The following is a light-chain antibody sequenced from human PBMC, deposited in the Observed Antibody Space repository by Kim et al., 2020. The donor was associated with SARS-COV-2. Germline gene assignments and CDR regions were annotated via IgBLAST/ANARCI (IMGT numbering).Light chain of an antibody. Sequence: SPGERATLSCRASQSVSSSYLAWFQQKPGQPPRLLIYGASSRATGIPDRFSGSGSGTDFTLTISRLEPEDFAVYYCHQYGGSPRTFGQGTKVDIK. CDR2: GAS. V-gene: IGKV3-20*01. J-gene: IGKJ1*01. CDR3: HQYGGSPRT. CDR1: QSVSSSY.